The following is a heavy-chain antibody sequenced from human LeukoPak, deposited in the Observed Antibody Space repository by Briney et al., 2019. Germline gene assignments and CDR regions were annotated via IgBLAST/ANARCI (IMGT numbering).Heavy chain of an antibody. CDR2: INPDSGGT. Sequence: ASVKVSCKASGYTFTGNYMHWVRQAPGQGLEWMGWINPDSGGTRYAQKFQGRVTMTRDTSIRTAYMELSRLRSDDTAVYYCAKDLGSGSYQPSDYWGQGTLVTVSS. D-gene: IGHD1-26*01. CDR3: AKDLGSGSYQPSDY. V-gene: IGHV1-2*02. J-gene: IGHJ4*02. CDR1: GYTFTGNY.